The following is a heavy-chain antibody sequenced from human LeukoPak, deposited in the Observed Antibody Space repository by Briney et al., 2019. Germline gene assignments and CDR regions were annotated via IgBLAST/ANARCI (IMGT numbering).Heavy chain of an antibody. D-gene: IGHD1-1*01. CDR1: GFPFSEYS. CDR3: ARDHNYAFDN. V-gene: IGHV3-11*06. Sequence: GGSLRLSCAASGFPFSEYSMNWVRQAPGKGLEWISYIGISSGNTKYADSVKGRFTVSADNARNSLYLQMNSLRVEDTAVYYCARDHNYAFDNWGQGTLVTVSS. CDR2: IGISSGNT. J-gene: IGHJ4*02.